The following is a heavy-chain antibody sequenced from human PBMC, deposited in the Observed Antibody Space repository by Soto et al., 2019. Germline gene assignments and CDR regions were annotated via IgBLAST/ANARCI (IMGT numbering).Heavy chain of an antibody. CDR2: ISYDGSNK. CDR3: ARDRLRDTMVRGVIITYYYYGMDV. D-gene: IGHD3-10*01. J-gene: IGHJ6*02. Sequence: QVQLVESGGGVVQPGRSLRLSCAASGFTFSSYAMHWVRQAPGKGLEWVAVISYDGSNKYYADSVKGRFTIYRDNSKNTLYLQMNSLRAEDTAVYYCARDRLRDTMVRGVIITYYYYGMDVWGQGTTVTVSS. V-gene: IGHV3-30-3*01. CDR1: GFTFSSYA.